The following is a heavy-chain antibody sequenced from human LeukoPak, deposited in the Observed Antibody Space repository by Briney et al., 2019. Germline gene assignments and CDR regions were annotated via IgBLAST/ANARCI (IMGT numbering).Heavy chain of an antibody. CDR1: GFTFSSYS. Sequence: NSGGSLRLSCAASGFTFSSYSMTWVRQAPGKGLEWVSSISSSSSYIYYADSVKGRFTISRDNAKNSLYLQMNSLRAEDTAVYYCARDLVTTIVVPYDFWGQGTLVTVSS. V-gene: IGHV3-21*01. D-gene: IGHD3-22*01. CDR2: ISSSSSYI. J-gene: IGHJ4*02. CDR3: ARDLVTTIVVPYDF.